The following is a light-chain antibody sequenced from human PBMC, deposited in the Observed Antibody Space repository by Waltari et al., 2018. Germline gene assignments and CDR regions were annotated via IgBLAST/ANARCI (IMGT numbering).Light chain of an antibody. CDR3: QQRASWPLT. V-gene: IGKV3-11*01. Sequence: EIVLTQSPDTLSLSPGERATLSCRASPSVNTSLAWYQQKPGQPPRLLMYDTSNRATGIPARFSGSGSGTDFTLTISSLEPEDFAVYYCQQRASWPLTFGGGTKVDI. CDR2: DTS. J-gene: IGKJ4*01. CDR1: PSVNTS.